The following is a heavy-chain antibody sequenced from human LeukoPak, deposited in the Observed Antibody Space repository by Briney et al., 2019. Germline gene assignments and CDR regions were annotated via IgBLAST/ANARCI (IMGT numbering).Heavy chain of an antibody. CDR3: ARDLEGGSSSWYFGY. Sequence: GGSLRLSCAASGFIFSDYYMNWIRQAPGKGLEWVSYISSSGSTIYYADYMKGRFTISRDNAKNSLYLQMNSLRAEDTAVYYRARDLEGGSSSWYFGYWGQGTLVTVSS. CDR2: ISSSGSTI. V-gene: IGHV3-11*01. D-gene: IGHD6-13*01. CDR1: GFIFSDYY. J-gene: IGHJ4*02.